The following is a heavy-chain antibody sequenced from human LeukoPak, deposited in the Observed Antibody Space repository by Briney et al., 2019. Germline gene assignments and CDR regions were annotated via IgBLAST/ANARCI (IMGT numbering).Heavy chain of an antibody. V-gene: IGHV1-2*06. CDR1: GYTFTGYY. CDR3: ARDSSEYSSSTD. Sequence: ASVKVSCKASGYTFTGYYMHWVRQAPGQGLEWMGRINPKNGDTNYAQKFQGRVTMTRDTSISTAYMELSRLRSDDTAVYYCARDSSEYSSSTDWGQGTLVTVSS. D-gene: IGHD6-6*01. CDR2: INPKNGDT. J-gene: IGHJ4*02.